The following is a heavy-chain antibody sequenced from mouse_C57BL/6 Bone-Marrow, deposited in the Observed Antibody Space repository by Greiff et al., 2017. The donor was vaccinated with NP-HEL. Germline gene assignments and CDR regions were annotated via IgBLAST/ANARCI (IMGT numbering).Heavy chain of an antibody. V-gene: IGHV14-4*01. Sequence: EVQLQESGAELVRPGASVKLSCTASGFNIKDDYMHWVKQRPEQGLEWIGWIDPENGDTEYASKFQGKATITADTSSNTAYLQLSSLTSEDTAVYYCTTLFWSYWYYGVWGTGATVTVA. J-gene: IGHJ1*03. CDR1: GFNIKDDY. CDR3: TTLFWSYWYYGV. CDR2: IDPENGDT.